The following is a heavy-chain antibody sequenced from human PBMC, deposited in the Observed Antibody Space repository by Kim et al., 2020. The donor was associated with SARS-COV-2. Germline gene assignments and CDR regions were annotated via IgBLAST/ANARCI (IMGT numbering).Heavy chain of an antibody. CDR2: INHSGST. J-gene: IGHJ6*02. Sequence: SETLSLTCAVYGGSFSGYYWSWIRQPPGKGLEWIGEINHSGSTNYNPSLKSRVTISVDTSKNQFSLQLSSVTAADTAVYYCARARVLRYFDWLSYYYYYGMDVWGQGTTVTVSS. CDR1: GGSFSGYY. D-gene: IGHD3-9*01. V-gene: IGHV4-34*01. CDR3: ARARVLRYFDWLSYYYYYGMDV.